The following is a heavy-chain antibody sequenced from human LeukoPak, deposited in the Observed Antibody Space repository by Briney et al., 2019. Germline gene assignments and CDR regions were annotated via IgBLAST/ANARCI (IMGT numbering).Heavy chain of an antibody. D-gene: IGHD3-10*01. CDR1: GYTFTGYY. CDR3: ARDCHGSGSYYMVYNWFDP. CDR2: INPNSGGT. Sequence: ASVKVSCKASGYTFTGYYMHWVRQAPGQGLEWMGWINPNSGGTNYAQKFQGRVTMTRDTSISTAYMELSRLRSDDTAVYYCARDCHGSGSYYMVYNWFDPWGQGTLVIVSS. J-gene: IGHJ5*02. V-gene: IGHV1-2*02.